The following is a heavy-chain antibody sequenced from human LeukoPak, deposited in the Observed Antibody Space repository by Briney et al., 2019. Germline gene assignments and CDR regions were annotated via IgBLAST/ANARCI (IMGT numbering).Heavy chain of an antibody. J-gene: IGHJ4*02. CDR3: XRHVPAVRFDY. Sequence: SETLSLTCTVSGGSISSSSYSWGWIRQPPGKGLEWIGSIYYSGSTYYNPSLKSRVTISVDTSKNQFSLKLSSVTAADPALYXXXRHVPAVRFDYWGQGTLVTVSS. CDR1: GGSISSSSYS. CDR2: IYYSGST. V-gene: IGHV4-39*01. D-gene: IGHD3-10*02.